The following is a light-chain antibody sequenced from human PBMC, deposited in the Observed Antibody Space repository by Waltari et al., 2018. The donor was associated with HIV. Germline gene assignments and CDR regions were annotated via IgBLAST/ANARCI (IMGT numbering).Light chain of an antibody. CDR3: CSYAGSFTLI. Sequence: QSALTQPRSVSGSPGQSVTISCTGTSSDVGGYYYVSWYQHHPGKAPKLLIYDVTKRPSWVPDRFSGSKSGNTASLTISGLQAEDEADYHCCSYAGSFTLIFGGGTTVTVL. CDR2: DVT. CDR1: SSDVGGYYY. J-gene: IGLJ2*01. V-gene: IGLV2-11*01.